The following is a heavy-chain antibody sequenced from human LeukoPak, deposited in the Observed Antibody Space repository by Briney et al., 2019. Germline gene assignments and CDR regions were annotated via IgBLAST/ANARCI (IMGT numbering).Heavy chain of an antibody. J-gene: IGHJ4*02. CDR3: ATGGDGPFDY. CDR2: INHSGST. D-gene: IGHD2-21*02. V-gene: IGHV4-34*01. CDR1: GGSFSGYY. Sequence: SETLSLTCAVYGGSFSGYYWSWIRQPPGKGLEWIGEINHSGSTNYNPYLKSRVTMSVDTSKNQFSLKLSSVTAADTAVYYCATGGDGPFDYWGQGTLVTVSS.